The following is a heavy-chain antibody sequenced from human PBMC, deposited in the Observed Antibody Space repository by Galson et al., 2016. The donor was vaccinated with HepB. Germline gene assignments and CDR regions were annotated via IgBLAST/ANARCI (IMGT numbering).Heavy chain of an antibody. V-gene: IGHV5-10-1*01. Sequence: QSGAEVKKPGESLRISCKGSGYTFANYWIGWVRQMPGKGLEWMGRMDPIAWHTNYSPAFQGHGTISVDQSISTAYLQWSSLEASDTAMYYCARRTGWMDVWGQGTTVTVSS. D-gene: IGHD1-1*01. CDR2: MDPIAWHT. CDR1: GYTFANYW. J-gene: IGHJ6*02. CDR3: ARRTGWMDV.